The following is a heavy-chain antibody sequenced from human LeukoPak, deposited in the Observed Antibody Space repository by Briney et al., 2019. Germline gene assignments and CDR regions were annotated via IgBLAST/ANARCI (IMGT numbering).Heavy chain of an antibody. J-gene: IGHJ4*02. V-gene: IGHV3-23*01. D-gene: IGHD6-19*01. Sequence: GGSLRLSCAASGFTFSNSAMSWVRQAPGKGLEWVSAISGSGGSTYYADSVKGRFTISRDNSKSTLYLQMNSLRAEDTAVYYCAKVRWDNSGWYYLDYWGQGTLVTVSS. CDR2: ISGSGGST. CDR1: GFTFSNSA. CDR3: AKVRWDNSGWYYLDY.